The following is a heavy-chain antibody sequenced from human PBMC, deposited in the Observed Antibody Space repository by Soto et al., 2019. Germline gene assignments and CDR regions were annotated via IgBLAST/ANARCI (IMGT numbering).Heavy chain of an antibody. CDR1: GYPFTSYG. J-gene: IGHJ6*02. CDR3: AAGYYYYYGMDV. CDR2: ISAYNGNT. Sequence: XAVKGSCNASGYPFTSYGIIWVRQAPGQGLEWMGWISAYNGNTNYAQKLQGRVTMTTDTSTSTAYMELRSLRSDDTAVYYCAAGYYYYYGMDVWGQGTTVTVSS. V-gene: IGHV1-18*04.